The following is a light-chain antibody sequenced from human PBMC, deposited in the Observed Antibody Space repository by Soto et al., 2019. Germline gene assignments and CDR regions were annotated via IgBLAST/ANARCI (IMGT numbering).Light chain of an antibody. Sequence: QSALTQPPSVSGSPGQSVTISCTGTSTDFVSYNRVSWYQQPPGTAPKLIIYEASNRPSGVPDRFSGSKSGNTASLTIPGLQAADEADYYCSLYTSENTYVFGTGTKV. CDR3: SLYTSENTYV. V-gene: IGLV2-18*01. J-gene: IGLJ1*01. CDR1: STDFVSYNR. CDR2: EAS.